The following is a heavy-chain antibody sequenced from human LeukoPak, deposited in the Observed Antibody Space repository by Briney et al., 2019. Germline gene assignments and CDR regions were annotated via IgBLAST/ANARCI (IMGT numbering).Heavy chain of an antibody. CDR3: ARGIVVVVAATPVTNDAFDI. J-gene: IGHJ3*02. V-gene: IGHV4-59*08. CDR2: IYYSGST. D-gene: IGHD2-15*01. Sequence: SETLSLTCTVSGGSISSYYWSWIRQPPGKGLEWIGYIYYSGSTNYNPSLKSRVTISVDTSKNQFSLKLSSVTAADTAVYYCARGIVVVVAATPVTNDAFDIWGQGTMVTVSS. CDR1: GGSISSYY.